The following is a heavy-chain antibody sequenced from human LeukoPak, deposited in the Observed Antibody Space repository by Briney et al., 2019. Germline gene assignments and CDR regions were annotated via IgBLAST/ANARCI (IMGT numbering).Heavy chain of an antibody. CDR3: ARLRGYSFGYYYYYMDV. D-gene: IGHD5-18*01. CDR2: IYYSGST. Sequence: PSETLSLTCAVYGGSFSGYYWSWIRQPPGKGLEWIGSIYYSGSTYYNPSLKSRVTISVDTSKNQFSLKLSSVTAADTAVYYCARLRGYSFGYYYYYMDVWGKGTTVTVSS. V-gene: IGHV4-34*01. J-gene: IGHJ6*03. CDR1: GGSFSGYY.